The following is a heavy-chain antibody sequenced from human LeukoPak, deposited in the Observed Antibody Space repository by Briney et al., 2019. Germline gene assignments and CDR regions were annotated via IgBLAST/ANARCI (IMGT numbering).Heavy chain of an antibody. CDR2: ISGSGGST. Sequence: PGGSLGLSCAASGFTFSSYAMSWVRQAPGKGLEWVSAISGSGGSTYYADSVKGRFTISRDNSKNTLYLQMNSLRAEDTAVYYCASDREYSGYDRDYWGQGTLVTVSS. CDR3: ASDREYSGYDRDY. CDR1: GFTFSSYA. D-gene: IGHD5-12*01. J-gene: IGHJ4*02. V-gene: IGHV3-23*01.